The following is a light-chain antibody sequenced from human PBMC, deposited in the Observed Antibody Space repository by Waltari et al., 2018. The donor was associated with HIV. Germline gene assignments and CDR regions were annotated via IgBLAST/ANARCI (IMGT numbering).Light chain of an antibody. CDR2: RNS. CDR1: SSNIGSNT. J-gene: IGLJ2*01. V-gene: IGLV1-44*01. CDR3: AAWDDSLNGVV. Sequence: QSVLTQPPSASGTPGQRVTISCSGSSSNIGSNTVNWYPQLPGTAPKLLIYRNSQRPSGVPDRFSGAKSGTSASLAISGLQAEDEADYYCAAWDDSLNGVVFGGGTKLTVL.